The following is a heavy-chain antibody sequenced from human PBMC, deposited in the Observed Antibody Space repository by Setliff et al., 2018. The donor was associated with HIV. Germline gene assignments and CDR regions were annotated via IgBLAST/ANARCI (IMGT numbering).Heavy chain of an antibody. CDR1: GYDFKIYD. D-gene: IGHD1-1*01. V-gene: IGHV1-8*01. CDR3: ARGKIPSWRLTMFDF. CDR2: INPGTGNT. Sequence: ASVKVSCKASGYDFKIYDINWVRQVAGQGLEWMGWINPGTGNTGYPQNFSGRVTMTRNTSINTVYMELSSLRSEDTAIYFCARGKIPSWRLTMFDFWGQGTPVTVPQ. J-gene: IGHJ4*02.